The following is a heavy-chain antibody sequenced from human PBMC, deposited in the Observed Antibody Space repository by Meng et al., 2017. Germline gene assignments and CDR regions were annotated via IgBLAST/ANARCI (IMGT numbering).Heavy chain of an antibody. CDR3: ATRGNPYLNC. CDR2: INTYNGKT. Sequence: GAVRKDPGASVKVSFEALGYTRASDGFSWVRQAPGQGLEWLGWINTYNGKTDYAQKFQGRITMTTDTFTSTAYMELRNLRSDDTAVYYCATRGNPYLNCWGQGTLVTVSS. J-gene: IGHJ4*02. CDR1: GYTRASDG. V-gene: IGHV1-18*01.